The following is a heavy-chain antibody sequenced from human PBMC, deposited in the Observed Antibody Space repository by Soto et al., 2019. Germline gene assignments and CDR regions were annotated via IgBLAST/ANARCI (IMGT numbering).Heavy chain of an antibody. J-gene: IGHJ5*02. Sequence: QVQLVQSGPEVTKPGASVRVSCKDSSHTLTTLPIHWVRQAPGRGLEWLGGFDAERGDIIYAHKFQGRVTMTEDKSTVIAYMQLRSLRSDDTAIYYCATMGGSRLLDLWGPGTLVTVSS. CDR1: SHTLTTLP. CDR3: ATMGGSRLLDL. CDR2: FDAERGDI. V-gene: IGHV1-24*01. D-gene: IGHD1-1*01.